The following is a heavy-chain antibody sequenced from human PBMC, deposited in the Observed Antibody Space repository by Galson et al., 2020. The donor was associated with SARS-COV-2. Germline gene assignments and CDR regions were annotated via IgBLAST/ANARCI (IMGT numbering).Heavy chain of an antibody. D-gene: IGHD3-3*01. J-gene: IGHJ4*02. CDR2: ISSSSSYI. V-gene: IGHV3-21*01. CDR3: ARDESEEYYDFPSGSSDLDY. CDR1: GFTFSSYS. Sequence: GGSLRLSCAASGFTFSSYSMNWVRQAPGKGLEWVSSISSSSSYIYYADSVKGRFTISRDNAKNSLYLQMNSLRAEDTAVYYCARDESEEYYDFPSGSSDLDYWGQGTLVTVSS.